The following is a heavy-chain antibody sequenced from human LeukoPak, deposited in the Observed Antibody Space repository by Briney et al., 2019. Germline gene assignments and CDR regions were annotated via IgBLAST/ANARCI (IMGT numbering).Heavy chain of an antibody. V-gene: IGHV4-59*01. CDR1: GGSISSAY. J-gene: IGHJ4*02. CDR3: ARGAGWYQF. Sequence: SETLSLTCTVSGGSISSAYWSWLRQPPGKGLEWIGYIYYTGSTNYNPSLKNRVTISVDTSRNQFSLKMTSVTAADTAVYYCARGAGWYQFWGQGTLVTVSS. D-gene: IGHD6-19*01. CDR2: IYYTGST.